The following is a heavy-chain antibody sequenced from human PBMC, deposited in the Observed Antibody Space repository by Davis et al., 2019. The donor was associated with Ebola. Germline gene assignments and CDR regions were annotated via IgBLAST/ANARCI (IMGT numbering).Heavy chain of an antibody. CDR3: ASSIITIFGVVPGDWFDP. CDR2: IIPIFGTA. J-gene: IGHJ5*02. Sequence: SVKVSCKASGGTFSSYAISWVRQAPGQGLEWMGGIIPIFGTANYAQKFQGRVTITADESTSTAYMELSSLRSEDTAVYYCASSIITIFGVVPGDWFDPWGQGTLVTVSS. V-gene: IGHV1-69*13. CDR1: GGTFSSYA. D-gene: IGHD3-3*01.